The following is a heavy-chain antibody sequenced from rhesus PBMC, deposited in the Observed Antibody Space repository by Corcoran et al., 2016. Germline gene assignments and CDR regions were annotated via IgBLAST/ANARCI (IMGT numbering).Heavy chain of an antibody. CDR3: ATDPYSGSWKREIFDY. CDR1: GGSISRSY. V-gene: IGHV4-169*01. D-gene: IGHD6-25*01. CDR2: IYGGSGST. J-gene: IGHJ4*01. Sequence: QLQLQESGPGLVKPSETLSVTCAVSGGSISRSYWSWIRQAPGKGLEWIGYIYGGSGSTSYNPALKSRVIISIDPSNSQFSLKLSSVTAADTAVYYCATDPYSGSWKREIFDYWGQGVLVTVSS.